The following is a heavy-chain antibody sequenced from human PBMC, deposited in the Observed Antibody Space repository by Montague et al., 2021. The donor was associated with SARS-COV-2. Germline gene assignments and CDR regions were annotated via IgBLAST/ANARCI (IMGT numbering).Heavy chain of an antibody. J-gene: IGHJ4*02. V-gene: IGHV4-61*03. CDR1: GGSVNSGSLD. CDR2: LYYGGSI. CDR3: AGGYGSGSYSS. D-gene: IGHD3-10*01. Sequence: SETLSLTCTVSGGSVNSGSLDWSWIRQPPGKGLEWIGYLYYGGSINYNPSLKSRVTISVDTSKNDFSLKLSSVTAADTAVYYCAGGYGSGSYSSWGQGTLVTVSS.